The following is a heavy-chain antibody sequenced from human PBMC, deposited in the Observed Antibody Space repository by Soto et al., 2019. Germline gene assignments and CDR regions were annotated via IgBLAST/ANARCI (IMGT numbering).Heavy chain of an antibody. V-gene: IGHV3-74*01. CDR1: GFTFSSYW. D-gene: IGHD3-3*01. J-gene: IGHJ6*02. CDR2: INSDGSST. CDR3: ARGGGEWLLRRALVLDV. Sequence: PGGSLRLSCAASGFTFSSYWMHWVRQAPGKGLVWVSRINSDGSSTSYADSVKGRFTISRDNAKNTLYLQMNSLRAEDTAVYYCARGGGEWLLRRALVLDVWGQGTTVTVSS.